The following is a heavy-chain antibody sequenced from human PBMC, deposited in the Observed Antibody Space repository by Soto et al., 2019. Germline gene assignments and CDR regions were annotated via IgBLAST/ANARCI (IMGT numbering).Heavy chain of an antibody. CDR2: IYYSGST. CDR1: GGSISSYY. J-gene: IGHJ4*02. V-gene: IGHV4-59*01. D-gene: IGHD6-19*01. CDR3: AKDISSGWYHPVFDY. Sequence: SETLSLTCTVSGGSISSYYWSWIRQPPGKGLEWIGYIYYSGSTNYNPSLKSRVTISVDTSKNQFSLKLSSVTAEDTALYYCAKDISSGWYHPVFDYWGQGTLVTVS.